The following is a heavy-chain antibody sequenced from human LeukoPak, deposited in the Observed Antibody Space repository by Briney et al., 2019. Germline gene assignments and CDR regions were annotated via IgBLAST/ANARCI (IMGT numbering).Heavy chain of an antibody. J-gene: IGHJ6*03. CDR1: GFTFSDYY. V-gene: IGHV3-11*04. Sequence: GGSLRLSCAASGFTFSDYYMSWIRQAPGKGLEWVSYISSSGSTIYYADSVKGRFTISRDNAKNSLYLQMNSLRAEDTAVYYCARERDSSGWYEIYYYYMDVWGKGTTVTVSS. CDR2: ISSSGSTI. CDR3: ARERDSSGWYEIYYYYMDV. D-gene: IGHD6-19*01.